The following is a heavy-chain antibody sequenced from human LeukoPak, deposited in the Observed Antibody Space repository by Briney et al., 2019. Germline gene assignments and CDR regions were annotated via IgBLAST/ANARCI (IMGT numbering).Heavy chain of an antibody. CDR3: ARDDNWGFDY. Sequence: GGPLRLSCAASGFTFSSYAMSWVRQAPGKGLEWVSAISGSGGSTYYADSVKGRFTISRDNSKNTLYLQMNSLRAEDTAFYYCARDDNWGFDYWGQGALVTVSS. V-gene: IGHV3-23*01. D-gene: IGHD7-27*01. CDR1: GFTFSSYA. J-gene: IGHJ4*02. CDR2: ISGSGGST.